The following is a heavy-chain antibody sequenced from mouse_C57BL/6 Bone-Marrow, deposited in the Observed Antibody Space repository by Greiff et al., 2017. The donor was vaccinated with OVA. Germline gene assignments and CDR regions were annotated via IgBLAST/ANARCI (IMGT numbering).Heavy chain of an antibody. V-gene: IGHV14-4*01. Sequence: EVQLQQSGAELVRPGASVKLSCTASGFNIKDDYMHWVKQRPEQGLEWIGWIDPENGDTEYATKFQGKATITADTSSNTAYLQLSSLTSEDTAVYYCTTFAYYGNYGWFAYWGQGTLVTVSA. J-gene: IGHJ3*01. D-gene: IGHD2-10*01. CDR2: IDPENGDT. CDR3: TTFAYYGNYGWFAY. CDR1: GFNIKDDY.